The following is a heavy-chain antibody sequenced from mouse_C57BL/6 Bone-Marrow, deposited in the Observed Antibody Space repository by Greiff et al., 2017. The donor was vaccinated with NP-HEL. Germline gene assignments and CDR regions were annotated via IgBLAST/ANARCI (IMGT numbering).Heavy chain of an antibody. Sequence: EVHLVESGAELVRPGASVKLSCTASGFNIKDDYMHWVKQRPEQGLEWIGWIDPENGDTEYASKFQGKATITADTSSNTAYLQLSSLTSEDTAVYYCTGSSHWYFDVWGTGTTVTVSS. CDR1: GFNIKDDY. CDR2: IDPENGDT. J-gene: IGHJ1*03. D-gene: IGHD1-1*01. V-gene: IGHV14-4*01. CDR3: TGSSHWYFDV.